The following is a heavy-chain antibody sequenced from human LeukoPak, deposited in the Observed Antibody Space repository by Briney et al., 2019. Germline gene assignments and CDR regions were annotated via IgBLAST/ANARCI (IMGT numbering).Heavy chain of an antibody. Sequence: ASVKVSCKASGYTFTSYSISWVRQAPGQGLEWMGWISAYNGNTNYAQKLQGRVTMTTDTSTSTAYMELRSLRSDDTAVYYCARDQREDIVLMVYANPIDYWGQGTLVTVSS. J-gene: IGHJ4*02. D-gene: IGHD2-8*01. V-gene: IGHV1-18*01. CDR3: ARDQREDIVLMVYANPIDY. CDR1: GYTFTSYS. CDR2: ISAYNGNT.